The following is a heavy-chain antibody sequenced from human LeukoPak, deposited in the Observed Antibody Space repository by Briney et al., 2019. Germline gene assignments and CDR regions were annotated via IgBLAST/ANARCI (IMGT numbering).Heavy chain of an antibody. J-gene: IGHJ4*02. CDR3: TRGAGWLIDY. Sequence: PSETLSLTCTVSDDSISDYYRGWIRQPPGKGLEWIGYFHNSGTSTYNPSLKSRVTISADTSKDQFSLKLNSLTTADTAVYYCTRGAGWLIDYWGQGILVTVSS. CDR2: FHNSGTS. D-gene: IGHD3-16*01. CDR1: DDSISDYY. V-gene: IGHV4-59*01.